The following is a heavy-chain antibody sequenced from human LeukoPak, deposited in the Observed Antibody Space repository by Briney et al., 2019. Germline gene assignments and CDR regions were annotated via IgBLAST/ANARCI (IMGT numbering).Heavy chain of an antibody. CDR1: GFTFSSYA. J-gene: IGHJ4*02. D-gene: IGHD3-22*01. Sequence: GGSLRLSCAASGFTFSSYAMSWVRQAPGKGLEWVSGISTSGGSTSYADSVKGRFTISRDNPRNTLYMQMNSLGVEDTAVYYCAIMHRYYDGSGYWVQWGQGSLVTVSS. CDR3: AIMHRYYDGSGYWVQ. V-gene: IGHV3-23*01. CDR2: ISTSGGST.